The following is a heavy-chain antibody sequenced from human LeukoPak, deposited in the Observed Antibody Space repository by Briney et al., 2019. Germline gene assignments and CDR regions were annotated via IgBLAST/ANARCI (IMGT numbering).Heavy chain of an antibody. Sequence: SVEVSCKASGGTFSSYAISWVRQAPGQGLEWMGGIIPIFGTANYAQKFQGRVRITADESTSTAYMELSSLRSEDTAVYYCARDNDACGYSYGYCYFDYWGQGTQVTVSS. CDR2: IIPIFGTA. CDR3: ARDNDACGYSYGYCYFDY. J-gene: IGHJ4*02. CDR1: GGTFSSYA. V-gene: IGHV1-69*01. D-gene: IGHD5-18*01.